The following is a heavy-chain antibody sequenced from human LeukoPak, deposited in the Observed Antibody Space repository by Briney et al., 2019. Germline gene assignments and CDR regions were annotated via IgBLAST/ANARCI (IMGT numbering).Heavy chain of an antibody. Sequence: SETLSLTCTVSGGSISSYYWSWIRQPPGKGLEWIGYIYYSGGTNYNPSLKSRVTISVDTSKNQFSLKLSSVTAADTAVYYCARTSAGTVDYWGQGTLVTVSS. V-gene: IGHV4-59*01. CDR1: GGSISSYY. J-gene: IGHJ4*02. CDR3: ARTSAGTVDY. CDR2: IYYSGGT. D-gene: IGHD6-13*01.